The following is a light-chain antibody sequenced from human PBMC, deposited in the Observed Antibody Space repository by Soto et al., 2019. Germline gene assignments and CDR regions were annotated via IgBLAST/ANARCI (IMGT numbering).Light chain of an antibody. CDR2: ATS. V-gene: IGKV1-39*01. CDR3: QQSYSTPRT. CDR1: RNIDTY. Sequence: DIQMAQSPSSLSASVGDRVTITCRASRNIDTYLSWYQQKAGKAPKLLIFATSTLQSGVPSRFSGSGSGTDFTLTISSLQPEDFATYYCQQSYSTPRTFGGGTKVDIK. J-gene: IGKJ4*01.